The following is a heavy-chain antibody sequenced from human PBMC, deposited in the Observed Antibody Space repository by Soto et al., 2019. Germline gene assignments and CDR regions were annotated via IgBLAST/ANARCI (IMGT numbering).Heavy chain of an antibody. CDR1: GFTFSGSA. J-gene: IGHJ5*02. Sequence: GGSLRLSCAASGFTFSGSAMHWVRQASGKGLEWVGRIRSKANSYATAYAASVKGRFTISRDDSKNTAYLQMNSLKTEDTAVYYCTRGQGLRYFDWLLYGGWFDPWGHGTLVTVSS. CDR2: IRSKANSYAT. CDR3: TRGQGLRYFDWLLYGGWFDP. V-gene: IGHV3-73*01. D-gene: IGHD3-9*01.